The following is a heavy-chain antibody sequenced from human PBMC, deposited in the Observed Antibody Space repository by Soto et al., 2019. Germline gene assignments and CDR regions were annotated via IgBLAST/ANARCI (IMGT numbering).Heavy chain of an antibody. Sequence: AGGSLRLSCAASGFTFSSYGMHWVRQAPGKGLEWVAVIWYDGSNKYYADSVKGRFTISRDNSKNTLYLQMNSLRAEDTAVYYCARAHSSSWYMDGYWGQGTLVTVSS. J-gene: IGHJ4*02. CDR2: IWYDGSNK. D-gene: IGHD6-13*01. CDR3: ARAHSSSWYMDGY. V-gene: IGHV3-33*01. CDR1: GFTFSSYG.